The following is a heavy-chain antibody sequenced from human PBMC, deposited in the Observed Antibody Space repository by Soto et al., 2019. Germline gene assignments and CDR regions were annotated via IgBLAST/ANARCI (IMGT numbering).Heavy chain of an antibody. V-gene: IGHV4-31*03. D-gene: IGHD2-2*01. Sequence: SETLSLTCTVSGGSISSGGYYWSWIRQHPGKGLEWIGYIYYSGSTYYNPSLKSRVTISVDTSKNQFSLKLSSVTAAGTAVYYCARVVERYCSSTSCYYWFDPWGQGTLVTVSS. J-gene: IGHJ5*02. CDR1: GGSISSGGYY. CDR2: IYYSGST. CDR3: ARVVERYCSSTSCYYWFDP.